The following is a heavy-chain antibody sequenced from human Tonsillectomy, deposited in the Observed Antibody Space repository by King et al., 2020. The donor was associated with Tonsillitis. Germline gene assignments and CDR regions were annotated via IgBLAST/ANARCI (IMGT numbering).Heavy chain of an antibody. Sequence: VQLVESGAEVKKPGASVKVSCKASGYSFTSYYLHWVRQAPGQGLEWMGIINPSGGATSYAQKFQGRVTMTRDTSTSTVYMELSSLRFEDTAVYYCARDYVGFDPWGQGTLVTVSS. CDR1: GYSFTSYY. J-gene: IGHJ5*02. CDR3: ARDYVGFDP. CDR2: INPSGGAT. V-gene: IGHV1-46*03. D-gene: IGHD3-16*01.